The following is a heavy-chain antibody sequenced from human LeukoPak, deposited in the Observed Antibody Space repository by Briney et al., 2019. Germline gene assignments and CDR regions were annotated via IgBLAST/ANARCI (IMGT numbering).Heavy chain of an antibody. CDR1: GGSLSGYY. D-gene: IGHD6-6*01. CDR2: INHSGST. Sequence: PSETLSLTCGVNGGSLSGYYWSWIRQSPTKELEWIGEINHSGSTNYNPSLQSRVTISVDTSKNQFYLNLKSMTAADTAVYYCARRRWSSSSVIGYWGRGILVTVSS. V-gene: IGHV4-34*01. CDR3: ARRRWSSSSVIGY. J-gene: IGHJ4*02.